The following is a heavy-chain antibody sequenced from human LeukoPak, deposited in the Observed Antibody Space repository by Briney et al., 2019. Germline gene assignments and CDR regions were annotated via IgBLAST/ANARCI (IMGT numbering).Heavy chain of an antibody. Sequence: GGSLRLSCAASGFTFDDYGMSWVRQVPGKGLEWVSSINWRGDSTAYADSVKGRFTISRDNAKNSLYLQMNSLRAEDTAVYYCASYSSSLSDAFDIWGQGTMVTVSS. CDR2: INWRGDST. J-gene: IGHJ3*02. V-gene: IGHV3-20*04. CDR1: GFTFDDYG. D-gene: IGHD6-13*01. CDR3: ASYSSSLSDAFDI.